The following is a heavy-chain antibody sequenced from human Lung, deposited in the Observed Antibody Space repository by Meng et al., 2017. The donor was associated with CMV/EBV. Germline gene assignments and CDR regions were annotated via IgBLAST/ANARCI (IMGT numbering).Heavy chain of an antibody. CDR3: ARTPKDIVVVPADSFYFDY. V-gene: IGHV3-30-3*01. Sequence: SXKISXAASGFTFSSYAMHWVRQAPGKGLEWVAVISYDGSNKYYADSVKGRFTISRDNSKNTLYLQMNSLRAEDTAVYYCARTPKDIVVVPADSFYFDYWGQGXLVTFSS. J-gene: IGHJ4*02. CDR2: ISYDGSNK. D-gene: IGHD2-2*01. CDR1: GFTFSSYA.